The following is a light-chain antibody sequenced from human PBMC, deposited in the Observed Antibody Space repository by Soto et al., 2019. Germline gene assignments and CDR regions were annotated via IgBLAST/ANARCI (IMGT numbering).Light chain of an antibody. CDR2: GAS. CDR3: QHYNNWPRT. V-gene: IGKV3-15*01. CDR1: QSVSSN. J-gene: IGKJ1*01. Sequence: EIMMTQSPATLSVSTGERATLSCRASQSVSSNLAWYQQKPGQAPRLLIYGASTRATGIPARFSGSGSGTEFTLTISSLQSEDFAVYYCQHYNNWPRTFGQGTKVEIK.